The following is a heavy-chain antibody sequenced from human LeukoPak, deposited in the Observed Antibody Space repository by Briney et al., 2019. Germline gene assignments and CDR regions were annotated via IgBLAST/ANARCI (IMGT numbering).Heavy chain of an antibody. D-gene: IGHD6-13*01. CDR1: GYTFTGYY. CDR3: ALGDSSSWVFDY. CDR2: INPNSGGT. V-gene: IGHV1-2*02. Sequence: ASVKVSCKASGYTFTGYYMHWVRQAPGQGLEWMGWINPNSGGTNYAQKFQGRVTMTRDTSISTAYMELSRLRSDATAVYYCALGDSSSWVFDYWGQGTLVTVSS. J-gene: IGHJ4*02.